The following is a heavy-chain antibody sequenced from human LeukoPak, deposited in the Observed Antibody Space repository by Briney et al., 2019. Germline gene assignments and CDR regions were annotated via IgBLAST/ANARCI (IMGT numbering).Heavy chain of an antibody. J-gene: IGHJ4*02. D-gene: IGHD6-13*01. CDR1: GYSISSGYY. CDR3: ARDPLSYGSSWPGVDY. CDR2: IYHSGST. V-gene: IGHV4-38-2*02. Sequence: SETLSLTCTVSGYSISSGYYWGWIRQPPGKGLEWIGSIYHSGSTYYNPSLKSRVTISVDTSKNQFSLKLSSVTAADTAVYYCARDPLSYGSSWPGVDYWGQGTLVTVSS.